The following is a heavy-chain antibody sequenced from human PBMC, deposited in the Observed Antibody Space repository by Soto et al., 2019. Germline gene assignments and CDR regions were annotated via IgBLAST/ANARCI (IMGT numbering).Heavy chain of an antibody. CDR3: ARALFWGHYYGMDV. CDR1: GGSISTVGHY. CDR2: ICHTGST. Sequence: SETLSLTCSVSGGSISTVGHYWTWIRQTPGKGLEWIGSICHTGSTYYSKSLRSRLTMSVDTSKSQFSLRLSSVTAADTAVYYCARALFWGHYYGMDVWGQGTTVTVAS. V-gene: IGHV4-31*03. D-gene: IGHD3-16*01. J-gene: IGHJ6*02.